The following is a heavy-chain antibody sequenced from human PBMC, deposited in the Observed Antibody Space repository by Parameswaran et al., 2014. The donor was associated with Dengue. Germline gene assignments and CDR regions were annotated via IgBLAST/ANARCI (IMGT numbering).Heavy chain of an antibody. CDR3: ARGPLDLDY. CDR2: INHSGST. D-gene: IGHD3-9*01. J-gene: IGHJ4*02. V-gene: IGHV4-34*01. Sequence: PGKGLEWIGEINHSGSTNYNPSLKSRVTISVDTSKNQFSLKLSSVTAADTAVYYCARGPLDLDYWGQGTLVTVSS.